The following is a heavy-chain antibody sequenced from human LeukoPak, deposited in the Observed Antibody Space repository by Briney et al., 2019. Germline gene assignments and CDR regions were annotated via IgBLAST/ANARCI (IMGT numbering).Heavy chain of an antibody. CDR2: INPNSGGT. CDR1: GYTFTGYY. CDR3: ARDRYPGALGNWFDP. Sequence: GASVKVSCKASGYTFTGYYMHWVRQAPGQGLEWMGWINPNSGGTNYAQKFQGRVTMTRDTSISTAYMELSRLRSDDTAVYYCARDRYPGALGNWFDPWGQGTLVTVSS. J-gene: IGHJ5*02. D-gene: IGHD1-1*01. V-gene: IGHV1-2*02.